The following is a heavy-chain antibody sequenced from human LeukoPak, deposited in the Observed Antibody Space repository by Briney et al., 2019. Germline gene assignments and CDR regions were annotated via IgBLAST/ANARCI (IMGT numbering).Heavy chain of an antibody. CDR3: ARARIAAAGYYFDY. CDR2: ISGIGDIT. V-gene: IGHV3-23*01. Sequence: GGSLRLSCAASGFTFSSYAMSWVRQAPGKGLEWVSSISGIGDITYSADSVKGRFTISRDNSKNTVYLQMNSLRAEDTAVYYCARARIAAAGYYFDYWGQGTLVTVSS. D-gene: IGHD6-13*01. J-gene: IGHJ4*02. CDR1: GFTFSSYA.